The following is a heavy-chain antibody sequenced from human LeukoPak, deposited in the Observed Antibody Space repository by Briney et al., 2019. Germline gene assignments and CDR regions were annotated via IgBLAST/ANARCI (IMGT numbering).Heavy chain of an antibody. Sequence: ASVKVSCKASGYTFTDYYLHWVRQAPRQGLEWMGWINPNSGGTNYAQKFQGRVTMTRDTSISTAYMELSRLRSDDTAVYYCAREARYYDSSEAYFDYWGQGTLVTVSS. J-gene: IGHJ4*02. V-gene: IGHV1-2*02. CDR1: GYTFTDYY. CDR2: INPNSGGT. D-gene: IGHD3-22*01. CDR3: AREARYYDSSEAYFDY.